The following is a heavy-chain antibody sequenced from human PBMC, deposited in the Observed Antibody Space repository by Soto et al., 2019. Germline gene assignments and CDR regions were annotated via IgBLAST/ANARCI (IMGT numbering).Heavy chain of an antibody. CDR1: GFPFSSYA. D-gene: IGHD5-18*01. Sequence: GGSLRLSCAGSGFPFSSYAMSWVRQSPEKGLEWVSALSDSGVSPYYADSVKGRFTISRDNSKNTLYLQMDGLRVEDTALYYCAKMTSDSYGRNYGMDVWGQGTTVTVSS. J-gene: IGHJ6*02. CDR2: LSDSGVSP. V-gene: IGHV3-23*01. CDR3: AKMTSDSYGRNYGMDV.